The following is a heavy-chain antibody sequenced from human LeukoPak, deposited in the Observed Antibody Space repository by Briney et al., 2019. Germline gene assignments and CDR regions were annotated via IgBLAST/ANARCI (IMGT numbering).Heavy chain of an antibody. CDR1: GVSISRGGHC. D-gene: IGHD3-10*01. J-gene: IGHJ4*02. Sequence: SETLSLTSTVSGVSISRGGHCWSWIRQPAGKGLEWIGRIHTIGNTNYSPSLWRRVTISVDTSKNQFSLKLSSVTAADTAVYYCARAITMVRGVILTYFDYWGQGTLVTVSS. CDR3: ARAITMVRGVILTYFDY. V-gene: IGHV4-61*02. CDR2: IHTIGNT.